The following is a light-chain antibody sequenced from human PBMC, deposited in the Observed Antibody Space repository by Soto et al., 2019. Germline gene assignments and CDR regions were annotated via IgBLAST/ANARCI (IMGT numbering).Light chain of an antibody. CDR1: QSISNW. Sequence: DTQMTQSPSSVSASVGDRVTITCRASQSISNWLAWYQQKPGKAPKLLIYGASRLQSGVPSRFSGRGSGTDFTLTISSLQPEDFATYYCQQANSFPFTFGPGTKVDSK. CDR2: GAS. V-gene: IGKV1D-12*01. CDR3: QQANSFPFT. J-gene: IGKJ3*01.